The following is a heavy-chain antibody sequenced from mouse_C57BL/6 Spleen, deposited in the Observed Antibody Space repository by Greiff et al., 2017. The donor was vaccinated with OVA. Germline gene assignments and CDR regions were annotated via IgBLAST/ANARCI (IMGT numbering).Heavy chain of an antibody. V-gene: IGHV1-26*01. CDR2: INPNNGGT. J-gene: IGHJ2*01. CDR3: ARWGIPAFDY. Sequence: EVQLVESGPELVKPGASVKISCKASGYTFTDYYMNWVKQSHGKSLEWIGDINPNNGGTSYNQKFKGKATLTVDKSSSTAYMELRSLTSEDSAVYYCARWGIPAFDYWGQGTTLTVSS. CDR1: GYTFTDYY.